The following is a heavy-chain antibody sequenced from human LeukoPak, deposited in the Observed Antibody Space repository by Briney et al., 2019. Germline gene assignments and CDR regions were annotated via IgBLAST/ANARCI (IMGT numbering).Heavy chain of an antibody. CDR2: IYPGYSDG. V-gene: IGHV5-51*01. CDR1: GISFSNYW. Sequence: GESLKISCKGSGISFSNYWIGWVRQLPGRGLDWMGIIYPGYSDGKYSPSFQGQVTISADKSISTAYLQWSSLKASDTAMYYCAMGAASAALDYWGQGTLVTVSS. CDR3: AMGAASAALDY. J-gene: IGHJ4*02. D-gene: IGHD6-13*01.